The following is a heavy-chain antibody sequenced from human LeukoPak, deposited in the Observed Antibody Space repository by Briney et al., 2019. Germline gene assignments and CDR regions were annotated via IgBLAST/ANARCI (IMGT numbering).Heavy chain of an antibody. Sequence: GASLRLSCAASGFTFSSYWMHWVRQAPGKGLVWVSRINSDGRSTSYADSVKVRFTISRDNSKNTLYLQMNSLRAEDTAVYYCAKDHSSGYPDAFDIWGQGTMVTVSS. CDR2: INSDGRST. D-gene: IGHD3-10*01. J-gene: IGHJ3*02. CDR3: AKDHSSGYPDAFDI. CDR1: GFTFSSYW. V-gene: IGHV3-74*01.